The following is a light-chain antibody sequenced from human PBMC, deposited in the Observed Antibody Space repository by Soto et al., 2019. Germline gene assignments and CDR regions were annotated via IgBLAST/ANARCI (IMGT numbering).Light chain of an antibody. V-gene: IGKV3-20*01. J-gene: IGKJ1*01. CDR3: RQYGSSPRT. CDR2: GAS. CDR1: QSVTSNY. Sequence: EIVLTQSPGILSLSPGDRATLSCRASQSVTSNYLAWYQQKPGQAPSRLIYGASSRATGISDRFSGSGSGTDFTLTISRLETEDFAVYYCRQYGSSPRTFGQGTKVDIK.